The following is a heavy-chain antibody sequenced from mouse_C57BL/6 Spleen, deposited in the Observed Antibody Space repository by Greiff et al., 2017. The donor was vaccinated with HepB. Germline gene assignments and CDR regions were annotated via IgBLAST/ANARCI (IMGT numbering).Heavy chain of an antibody. J-gene: IGHJ4*01. CDR2: INPGSGGT. CDR3: ARSNWEVYAMDY. V-gene: IGHV1-54*01. D-gene: IGHD4-1*01. Sequence: QVHVKQSGAELVRPGTSVKVSCKASGYAFTNYLIEWVKQRPGQGLEWIGVINPGSGGTNYNEKFKGKATLTADKSSSTAYMQLSSLTSEDSAVYFCARSNWEVYAMDYWGQGTSVTVSS. CDR1: GYAFTNYL.